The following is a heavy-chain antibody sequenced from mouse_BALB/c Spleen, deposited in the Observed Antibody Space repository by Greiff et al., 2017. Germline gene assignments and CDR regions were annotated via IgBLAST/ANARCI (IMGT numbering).Heavy chain of an antibody. V-gene: IGHV1-18*01. D-gene: IGHD2-2*01. CDR2: INPNNGDT. CDR1: GYTFTDYY. CDR3: ARGAWFAY. Sequence: VQLQQSGPELVKPGASVMMSCTASGYTFTDYYMKWVKQSHGMSLEWIGDINPNNGDTFYNQKFKGKATLTVDKSSSTAYMQLIRLTSEDTAVYYCARGAWFAYWGQGTTLTVSA. J-gene: IGHJ2*01.